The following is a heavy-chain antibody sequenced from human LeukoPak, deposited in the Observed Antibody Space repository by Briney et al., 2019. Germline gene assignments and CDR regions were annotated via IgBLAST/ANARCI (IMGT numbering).Heavy chain of an antibody. J-gene: IGHJ3*02. CDR2: ITGDTGDP. Sequence: ASVKVSCKASGYSFTDYAINWVRQAPGQGLEWMGWITGDTGDPTYARGFTGRFVFSLDTSVTTAYLQINNLKADDTAVYYCARVGGITMIVVLITDAFDIWGQGTMVTVSS. V-gene: IGHV7-4-1*02. D-gene: IGHD3-22*01. CDR3: ARVGGITMIVVLITDAFDI. CDR1: GYSFTDYA.